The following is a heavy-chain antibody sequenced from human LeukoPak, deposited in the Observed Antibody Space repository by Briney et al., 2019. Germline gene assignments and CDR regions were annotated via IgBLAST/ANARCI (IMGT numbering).Heavy chain of an antibody. V-gene: IGHV1-69*04. J-gene: IGHJ4*02. CDR3: ASHCSGGSCYSDY. D-gene: IGHD2-15*01. CDR2: IIPILGIA. Sequence: ASVKVSFKASGGTFSSYAISWVRQAPGQGLEWMGRIIPILGIANYAQKFQGRVTITADKSTSTAYMELSSLRSEDTAVYYCASHCSGGSCYSDYWGQGTLVTVSS. CDR1: GGTFSSYA.